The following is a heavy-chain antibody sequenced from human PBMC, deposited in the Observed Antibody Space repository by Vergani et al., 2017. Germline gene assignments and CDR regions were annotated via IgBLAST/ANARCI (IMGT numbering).Heavy chain of an antibody. J-gene: IGHJ6*03. V-gene: IGHV4-59*11. Sequence: QVQLQESGPGLVKPSETLSLTCTVSGGSISSHYWSWIRQPPGKGLEWIGYIYYSGSTNYNPSLKSRVTISVDTSTNQFSLKLSSVTAADTAVYYCAPTTYEHPVDYYHYMDVWGKGTTVTVSS. D-gene: IGHD1-14*01. CDR2: IYYSGST. CDR3: APTTYEHPVDYYHYMDV. CDR1: GGSISSHY.